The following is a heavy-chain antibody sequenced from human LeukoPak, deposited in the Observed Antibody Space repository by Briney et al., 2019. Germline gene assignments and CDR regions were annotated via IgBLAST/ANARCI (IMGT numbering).Heavy chain of an antibody. D-gene: IGHD6-13*01. CDR2: FDPEDGET. CDR3: ATGRHSSSWYTADFDY. Sequence: ASVKVSCKVSGYTLTELSMHWVRQAPGKGLEWMGGFDPEDGETIYAQKFQGRVTMTEDTSTDTAYMELSSLRSEDTAVYYCATGRHSSSWYTADFDYWGQGTLVTVSS. J-gene: IGHJ4*02. CDR1: GYTLTELS. V-gene: IGHV1-24*01.